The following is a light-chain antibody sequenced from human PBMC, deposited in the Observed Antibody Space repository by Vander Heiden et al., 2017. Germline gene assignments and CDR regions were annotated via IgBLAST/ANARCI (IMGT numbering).Light chain of an antibody. J-gene: IGKJ1*01. CDR1: QSISSY. CDR3: QPSDSTPRT. CDR2: AAS. Sequence: IQMTQSPSSLSASVGDRVTITCRASQSISSYLNWYQQKPGKAPKLLIYAASSLQSGVPSRFSGSGSGTDFTLTISRLQPEDFATYYCQPSDSTPRTFGQGTKGEIK. V-gene: IGKV1-39*01.